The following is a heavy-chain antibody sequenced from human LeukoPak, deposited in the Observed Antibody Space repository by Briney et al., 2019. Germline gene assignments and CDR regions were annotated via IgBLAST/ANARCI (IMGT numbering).Heavy chain of an antibody. CDR2: IYHSGTT. V-gene: IGHV4-4*02. D-gene: IGHD4/OR15-4a*01. CDR3: ARLYGGKGVFDY. J-gene: IGHJ4*02. CDR1: GGSISSTSW. Sequence: PSETLSLTCAVSGGSISSTSWWSWVRQPPGKGLEWIGEIYHSGTTNYNPSLKSRVTISVDTSKNQFSLKLSSVAAADTAVYYCARLYGGKGVFDYWGQGTLVTVSS.